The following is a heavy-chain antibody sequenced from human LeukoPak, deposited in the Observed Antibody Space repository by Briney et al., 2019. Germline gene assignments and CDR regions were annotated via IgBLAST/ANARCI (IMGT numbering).Heavy chain of an antibody. V-gene: IGHV1-2*02. CDR3: ARGRDRAYYYSFDY. D-gene: IGHD3-22*01. CDR2: INPNSGGT. J-gene: IGHJ4*02. Sequence: ASVKVSCKASGYTFTGYYMHWVRQAPGQGLEWMGWINPNSGGTNYAQKFQGRVTMTSDTSISTAYMQLSILRSDDTAVYYCARGRDRAYYYSFDYWGQGTLVTVSS. CDR1: GYTFTGYY.